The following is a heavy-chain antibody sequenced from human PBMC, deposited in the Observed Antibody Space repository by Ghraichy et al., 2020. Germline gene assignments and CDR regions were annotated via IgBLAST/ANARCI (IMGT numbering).Heavy chain of an antibody. CDR1: GYTFTDYY. J-gene: IGHJ4*01. CDR2: NNPNSGAT. CDR3: ARSDMTTIPNFNY. D-gene: IGHD1-1*01. Sequence: ASVKVSCKASGYTFTDYYIHWVRQSPGQGLEWMGWNNPNSGATTYAQRFQGRVTMTRDRSISTAYMELTTLRSDDTAVYYCARSDMTTIPNFNYWGQEPWSPSPQ. V-gene: IGHV1-2*02.